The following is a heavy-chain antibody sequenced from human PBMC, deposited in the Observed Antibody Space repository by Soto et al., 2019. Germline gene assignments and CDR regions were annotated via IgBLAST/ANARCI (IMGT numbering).Heavy chain of an antibody. Sequence: GASVKVSCKASGYTFTSYYMHWVRQAPGQGLEWMGIINPSGGSTSYAQKFQGRVTMTRDTSTSTVYMELSSLRSEDTAVYYCARETLLWFGEPSGFDPWGQGTLVTVSS. CDR2: INPSGGST. CDR3: ARETLLWFGEPSGFDP. J-gene: IGHJ5*02. D-gene: IGHD3-10*01. V-gene: IGHV1-46*01. CDR1: GYTFTSYY.